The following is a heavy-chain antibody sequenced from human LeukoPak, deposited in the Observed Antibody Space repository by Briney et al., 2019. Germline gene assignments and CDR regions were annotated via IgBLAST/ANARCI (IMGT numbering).Heavy chain of an antibody. Sequence: PGGSLRLSCAASGFTFSSYAMSWVRQAPGKGLEWVSAISGSGGSTYYADSVKGRFTISRDNSKNTLYLQMNSLRAEDTAVYYCAKDSELWFGELPPPIDYWGQGTLVTVSS. D-gene: IGHD3-10*01. CDR2: ISGSGGST. J-gene: IGHJ4*02. CDR1: GFTFSSYA. CDR3: AKDSELWFGELPPPIDY. V-gene: IGHV3-23*01.